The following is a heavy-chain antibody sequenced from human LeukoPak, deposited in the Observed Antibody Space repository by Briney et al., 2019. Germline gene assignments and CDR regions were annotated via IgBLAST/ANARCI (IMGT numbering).Heavy chain of an antibody. J-gene: IGHJ4*02. Sequence: GGSPRLSCAASGLTFSYAWMTWVRQAPGKGLEWVGRIKSKPDGGTTDYAAPVKGRFTISRDDSKNTLYLQMNSLKTEDTAVYYCTTDDFYDSNWGQGTLVTVSS. D-gene: IGHD3-10*01. CDR1: GLTFSYAW. V-gene: IGHV3-15*01. CDR2: IKSKPDGGTT. CDR3: TTDDFYDSN.